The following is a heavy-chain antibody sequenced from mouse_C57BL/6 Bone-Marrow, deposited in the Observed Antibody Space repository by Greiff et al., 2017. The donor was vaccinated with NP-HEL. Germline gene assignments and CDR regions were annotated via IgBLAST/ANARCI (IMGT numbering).Heavy chain of an antibody. CDR2: IDPENGDT. CDR3: TTELYYYGSSYVNYWYFDV. CDR1: GFNITDDY. Sequence: VQLQQSGAELVRPGASVKLSCTASGFNITDDYMHWVKQRPEQGLEWIGWIDPENGDTEYASKFQGKATITADTSSNTAYLQLSSLTSEDTAVYYCTTELYYYGSSYVNYWYFDVWGTGTTVTVSS. J-gene: IGHJ1*03. V-gene: IGHV14-4*01. D-gene: IGHD1-1*01.